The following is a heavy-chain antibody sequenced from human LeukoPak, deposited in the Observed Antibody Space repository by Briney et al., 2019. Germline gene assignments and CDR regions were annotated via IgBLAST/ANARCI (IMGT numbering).Heavy chain of an antibody. D-gene: IGHD3-22*01. CDR1: GFSLSTSAVG. Sequence: ESGPTLVKPTQTLTLTCTFSGFSLSTSAVGVGWIRQPPGKALEWLALVHRDDDKRYSPSLKSRLTITKDTSRNQVVLTMTNMDPVDTATYYCAHATLVYDSSGYYVGWFDPWGQGTLVTVSS. CDR2: VHRDDDK. V-gene: IGHV2-5*02. J-gene: IGHJ5*02. CDR3: AHATLVYDSSGYYVGWFDP.